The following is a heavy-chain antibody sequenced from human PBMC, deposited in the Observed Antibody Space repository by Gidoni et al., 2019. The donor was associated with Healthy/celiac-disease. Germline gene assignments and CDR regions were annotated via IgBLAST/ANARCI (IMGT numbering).Heavy chain of an antibody. D-gene: IGHD3-10*01. CDR3: ARVPRPYYYGSGLDYYYYGMDV. CDR2: ISSSGSTI. CDR1: GFTFSSYE. V-gene: IGHV3-48*03. Sequence: EVQLVESGGGLVQPGGSLRLSCAASGFTFSSYEMNWVRQAPGKGLEWVSYISSSGSTIYYADSVKCRFTISRDNAKNSLYLQMNSLRAEDTAVYYCARVPRPYYYGSGLDYYYYGMDVWGQGTTVTVSS. J-gene: IGHJ6*02.